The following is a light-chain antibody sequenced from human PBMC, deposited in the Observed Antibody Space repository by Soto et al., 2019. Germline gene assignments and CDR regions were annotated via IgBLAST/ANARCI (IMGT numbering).Light chain of an antibody. CDR2: SNF. CDR3: AAWDDSLNGYV. J-gene: IGLJ1*01. V-gene: IGLV1-44*01. Sequence: QSALTQPPSASGTPGQRVTTSCSGSSSNIGTNTVDWYQQLPGTAPKLLIYSNFRRPSGVPDRFSGSKSATSASLAISGLQSDDEADYYCAAWDDSLNGYVFGIGTKVTVL. CDR1: SSNIGTNT.